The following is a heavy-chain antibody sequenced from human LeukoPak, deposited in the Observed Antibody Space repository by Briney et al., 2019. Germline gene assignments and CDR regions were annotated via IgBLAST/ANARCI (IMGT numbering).Heavy chain of an antibody. D-gene: IGHD2-15*01. J-gene: IGHJ4*02. CDR1: GYTFTGYY. V-gene: IGHV1-2*02. Sequence: ASVKVSCKASGYTFTGYYMHWVRQAPGQGLEWMGWINPNSGGTNYAQKFQGRVTMTRDTSISTAYMELSSLRSEDTAIYYCARWLVVVREGGYFDYWGQGTLVTVSS. CDR2: INPNSGGT. CDR3: ARWLVVVREGGYFDY.